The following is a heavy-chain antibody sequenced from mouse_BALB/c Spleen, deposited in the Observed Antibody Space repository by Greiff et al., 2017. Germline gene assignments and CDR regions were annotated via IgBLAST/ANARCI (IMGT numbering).Heavy chain of an antibody. CDR1: GYTFTSYW. J-gene: IGHJ4*01. CDR2: INPSNGRT. Sequence: VQLQQSGAELVKPGASVKLSCKASGYTFTSYWMHWVKQRPGQGLEWIGEINPSNGRTNYNEKFKSKATLTVDKSSSTAYMQLSSLTSEDSAVYYCAREGAMDYWGQGTSVTVSS. CDR3: AREGAMDY. V-gene: IGHV1S81*02.